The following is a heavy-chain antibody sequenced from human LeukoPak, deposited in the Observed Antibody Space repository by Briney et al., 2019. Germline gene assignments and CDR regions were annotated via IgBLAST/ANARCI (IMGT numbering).Heavy chain of an antibody. V-gene: IGHV1-69*05. D-gene: IGHD2-2*01. J-gene: IGHJ3*02. Sequence: ASVKVSCKASGGTFSSYAISWVRQAPGQGLEWMGGIIPIFGTANYAQKFQGRVTITTDESTSTAYMELSSLRSEDTAVYYCARGMDGASVVVPAAIISASGAFDIWGQGTMVTVSS. CDR3: ARGMDGASVVVPAAIISASGAFDI. CDR2: IIPIFGTA. CDR1: GGTFSSYA.